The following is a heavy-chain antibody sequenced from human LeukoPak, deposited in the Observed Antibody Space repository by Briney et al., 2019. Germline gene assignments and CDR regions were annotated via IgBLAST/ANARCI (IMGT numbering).Heavy chain of an antibody. V-gene: IGHV3-23*01. CDR2: ISGSGGST. CDR3: ARDNSVRDEAWWFNP. Sequence: GGSLRLSCAASGFTFGSYWMNWVRQAPGKGLEWVSAISGSGGSTYYADSVKGRFTISRDNSKNTLYLQMNSLRAEDTAVYYCARDNSVRDEAWWFNPWGQGTLVTVSS. J-gene: IGHJ5*02. CDR1: GFTFGSYW. D-gene: IGHD5-24*01.